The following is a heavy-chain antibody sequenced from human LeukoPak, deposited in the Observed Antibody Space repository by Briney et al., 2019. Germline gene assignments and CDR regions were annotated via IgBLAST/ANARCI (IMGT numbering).Heavy chain of an antibody. V-gene: IGHV3-13*05. J-gene: IGHJ3*02. CDR1: GFTFSSYD. CDR2: IGTAGDP. D-gene: IGHD1-14*01. Sequence: GGSLRLSCAASGFTFSSYDMHWVRQATGKGLEWVSAIGTAGDPYYPGSVKGRFTISRENAKNSLYLQMNSLLAGDTAAYYCARATGGAAFDIWGQGTMVTVSS. CDR3: ARATGGAAFDI.